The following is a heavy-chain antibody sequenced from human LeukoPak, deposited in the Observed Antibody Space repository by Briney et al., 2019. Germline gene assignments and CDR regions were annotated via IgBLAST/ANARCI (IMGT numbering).Heavy chain of an antibody. CDR2: IYYSGST. J-gene: IGHJ6*03. V-gene: IGHV4-61*01. Sequence: PSETLSLTCAVSGYSISSGYYWSWIRQPPGKGLEWIGYIYYSGSTNYNPSLKSRVTISVDTSKNQFSLKLSSVTAADTAVYYCARVSYDFWSGRTGYCYYMDVWGKGTTVTVSS. CDR3: ARVSYDFWSGRTGYCYYMDV. D-gene: IGHD3-3*01. CDR1: GYSISSGYY.